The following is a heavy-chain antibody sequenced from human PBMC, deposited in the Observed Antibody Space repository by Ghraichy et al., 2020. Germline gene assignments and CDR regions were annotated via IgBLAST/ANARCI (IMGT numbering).Heavy chain of an antibody. J-gene: IGHJ6*02. D-gene: IGHD4-17*01. CDR3: ARNTVYGDPPIFSYYGMDV. Sequence: SQTLSLTCAVYGGSLSGYYWSWIRQPPGKGLEWIGEINLGGHTNYNPSLKSRVTTSIDTSKNEFLLKLRSVTAADTAVYYCARNTVYGDPPIFSYYGMDVWGQGTTVTVSS. V-gene: IGHV4-34*01. CDR2: INLGGHT. CDR1: GGSLSGYY.